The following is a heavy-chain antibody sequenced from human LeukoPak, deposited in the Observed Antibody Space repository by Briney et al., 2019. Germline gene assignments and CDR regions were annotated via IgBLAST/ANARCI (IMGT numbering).Heavy chain of an antibody. J-gene: IGHJ6*02. Sequence: AASVKVSCKASGYTFTSYGISWVRQAPGQGLEWMGWISAYNGNTNYAQKLQGRVTMTTDTSTSTAYMELRSLRSDDTAVYYCARDSVVVVAATSGGEYYYYGMDVWGQGTTVTVSS. CDR1: GYTFTSYG. D-gene: IGHD2-15*01. V-gene: IGHV1-18*01. CDR3: ARDSVVVVAATSGGEYYYYGMDV. CDR2: ISAYNGNT.